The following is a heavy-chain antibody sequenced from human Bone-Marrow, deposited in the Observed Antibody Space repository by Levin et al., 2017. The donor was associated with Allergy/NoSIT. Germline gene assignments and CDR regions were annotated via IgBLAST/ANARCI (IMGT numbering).Heavy chain of an antibody. CDR3: ARDLAGESGYVNY. CDR1: GFSFSRYT. CDR2: ISPTGLHT. J-gene: IGHJ4*02. V-gene: IGHV3-21*06. Sequence: PGGSLRLSCAASGFSFSRYTMNWVRQAPGKGLEWVSSISPTGLHTFHSDSVKGRFTISRDNAKNSLYLEMNSLRVEDTAVFYCARDLAGESGYVNYWGQGTLVTVSA. D-gene: IGHD3-10*01.